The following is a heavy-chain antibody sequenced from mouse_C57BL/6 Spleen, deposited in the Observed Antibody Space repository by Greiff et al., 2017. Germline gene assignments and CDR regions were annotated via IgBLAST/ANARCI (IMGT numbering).Heavy chain of an antibody. CDR2: IHPNSGST. D-gene: IGHD1-1*01. CDR3: ARDKGISTYFDY. Sequence: QVQLQQPGAELVKPGASVKLSCKASGYTFTSYWMHWVKQRPGQGLEWIGMIHPNSGSTNYNEKFKSKATLTVDKSSSTAYMQLSSLTSEDSAVYYCARDKGISTYFDYWGQGTTLTVSA. V-gene: IGHV1-64*01. CDR1: GYTFTSYW. J-gene: IGHJ2*01.